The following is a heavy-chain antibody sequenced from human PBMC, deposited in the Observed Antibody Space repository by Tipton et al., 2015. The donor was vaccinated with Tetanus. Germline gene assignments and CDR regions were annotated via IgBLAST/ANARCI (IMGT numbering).Heavy chain of an antibody. CDR2: INHSGST. CDR3: ARCPGDGSGGSCFSVGPWFDP. J-gene: IGHJ5*02. Sequence: TLSLTCAVYGGSFSGYYWSWIRQPPGKGLEWIGEINHSGSTNYNPSLKSRVTISADTSKNQFFLKLSSVTAADTAVYYCARCPGDGSGGSCFSVGPWFDPWGQGALVTVSS. D-gene: IGHD2-15*01. V-gene: IGHV4-34*01. CDR1: GGSFSGYY.